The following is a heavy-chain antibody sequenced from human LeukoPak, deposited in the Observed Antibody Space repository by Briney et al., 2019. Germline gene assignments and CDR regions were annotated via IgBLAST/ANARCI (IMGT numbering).Heavy chain of an antibody. Sequence: SSETLSLTCTVSGGSISSGSYYWSWIRQPAGKGLEWIGRIYTSGSTNYNPSLKSRVTISVDTSKNQFSLKLSSVTAADTAVYYCARATYGFDDYWGQGTLVTVSS. CDR1: GGSISSGSYY. CDR2: IYTSGST. D-gene: IGHD3/OR15-3a*01. J-gene: IGHJ4*02. V-gene: IGHV4-61*02. CDR3: ARATYGFDDY.